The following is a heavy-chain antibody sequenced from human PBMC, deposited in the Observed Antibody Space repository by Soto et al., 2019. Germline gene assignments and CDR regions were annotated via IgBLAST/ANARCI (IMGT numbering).Heavy chain of an antibody. V-gene: IGHV3-7*03. J-gene: IGHJ4*02. CDR3: ARNYDSSGYYRYYFDY. Sequence: PGGSLRLSCAGSGFTFANDWMTWVRQAPGKGPEWVANINPGGGDRYYVDSVKGRFTISRDDANNSLYLQMNSLTAEDTAVYYCARNYDSSGYYRYYFDYWGQGTLVTVSS. CDR2: INPGGGDR. CDR1: GFTFANDW. D-gene: IGHD3-22*01.